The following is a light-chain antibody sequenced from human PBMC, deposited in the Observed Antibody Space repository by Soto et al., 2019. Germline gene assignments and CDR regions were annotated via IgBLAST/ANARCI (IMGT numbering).Light chain of an antibody. V-gene: IGKV1-5*03. J-gene: IGKJ1*01. CDR1: QTISSW. Sequence: EIEMTQSPSTLSGSVGDRVTISCRASQTISSWLAWYQQKPGKAPKLLIYKASTLNTGVPSRFSGSGSGTEFTLTISSLQPDDFAIYYCQQYNSYSRTFGQGTKVDIK. CDR3: QQYNSYSRT. CDR2: KAS.